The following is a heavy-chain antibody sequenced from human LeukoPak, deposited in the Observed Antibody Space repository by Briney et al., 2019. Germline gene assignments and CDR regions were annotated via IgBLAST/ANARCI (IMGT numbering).Heavy chain of an antibody. CDR3: AKDRLWFGEKHLDY. Sequence: GGSLRLSSAASGFTFNNYGMHWVRQAPGKGLEWVAVISTDGNYKHSADSVKGRFNISRDNSKNALYLQMNSLRVEDTAVYYCAKDRLWFGEKHLDYWGQGTPVTVSS. CDR1: GFTFNNYG. V-gene: IGHV3-30*18. CDR2: ISTDGNYK. D-gene: IGHD3-10*01. J-gene: IGHJ4*02.